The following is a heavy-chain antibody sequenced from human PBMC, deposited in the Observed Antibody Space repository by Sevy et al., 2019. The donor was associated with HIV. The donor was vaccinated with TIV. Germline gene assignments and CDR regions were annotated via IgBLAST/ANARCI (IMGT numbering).Heavy chain of an antibody. V-gene: IGHV3-33*01. Sequence: GGSLRLSCAASGFTFSTYGMHWVRQAPGKGLEWVAVMWFDGSNTYYADSVKGRFTISRDIAKNTLHLQMNSLRAEDTAVYSCASDLEFYAYGNYGPAFMPDYWGQGTLVTVSS. CDR2: MWFDGSNT. CDR3: ASDLEFYAYGNYGPAFMPDY. J-gene: IGHJ4*02. D-gene: IGHD3-16*01. CDR1: GFTFSTYG.